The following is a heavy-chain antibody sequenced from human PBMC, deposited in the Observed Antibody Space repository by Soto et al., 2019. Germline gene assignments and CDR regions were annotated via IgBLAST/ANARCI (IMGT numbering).Heavy chain of an antibody. Sequence: GGSLRLSCAASGFTFSSYAMSWVRQAPGKGLEWVSAISGSGGSTYYADSVKGRFTISRDNSKNTLYLQMNSLRAEDTAVYYCAIPPRGSSIAVVLGYWGQGTLVTVSS. D-gene: IGHD6-19*01. J-gene: IGHJ4*02. V-gene: IGHV3-23*01. CDR1: GFTFSSYA. CDR2: ISGSGGST. CDR3: AIPPRGSSIAVVLGY.